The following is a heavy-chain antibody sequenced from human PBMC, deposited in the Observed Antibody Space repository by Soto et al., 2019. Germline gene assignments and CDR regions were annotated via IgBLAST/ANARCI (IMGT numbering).Heavy chain of an antibody. CDR3: AHSSSMVRGVITHSNWFDP. V-gene: IGHV2-5*02. J-gene: IGHJ5*02. CDR1: GFSLSTSGVG. Sequence: QITLKESGPTLVKPTQTLTLTCTFSGFSLSTSGVGVGWIRQPPGKALEWLALIYWDDDKRYSPSLKSRLTITKDTSKNQVVLTMTNMDPVDTATYYCAHSSSMVRGVITHSNWFDPWGQGTLVTVSS. CDR2: IYWDDDK. D-gene: IGHD3-10*01.